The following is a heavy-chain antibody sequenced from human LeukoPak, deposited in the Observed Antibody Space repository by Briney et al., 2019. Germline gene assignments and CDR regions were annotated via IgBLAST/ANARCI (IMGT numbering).Heavy chain of an antibody. J-gene: IGHJ4*02. Sequence: SETLSLTCAVYGGSISSNNWWGWVRQPPGKGLEWIGEIYHSGSPNYNPSLKSRVTISVDKSRNHFSLNLSSVTAADTAVYYCARVNINNWHSCDYWGQGTLVTVSS. V-gene: IGHV4-4*02. CDR1: GGSISSNNW. CDR2: IYHSGSP. CDR3: ARVNINNWHSCDY. D-gene: IGHD1-1*01.